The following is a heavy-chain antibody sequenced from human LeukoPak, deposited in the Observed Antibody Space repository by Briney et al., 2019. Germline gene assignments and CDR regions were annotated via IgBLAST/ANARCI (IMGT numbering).Heavy chain of an antibody. CDR1: GGYISSTSYY. J-gene: IGHJ3*02. D-gene: IGHD1-26*01. CDR3: ARDVGARVGASDI. Sequence: SETLSLTCTVSGGYISSTSYYWGWIRQPPGKGLEWIGSINYSGITYYNPSLKSRVTISGDTSKNQFSLRLSSVTAADTAVYYCARDVGARVGASDIWGQGTMVTVSS. V-gene: IGHV4-39*02. CDR2: INYSGIT.